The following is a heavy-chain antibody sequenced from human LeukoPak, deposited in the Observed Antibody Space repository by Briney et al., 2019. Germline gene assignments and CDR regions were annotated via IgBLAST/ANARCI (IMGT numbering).Heavy chain of an antibody. CDR2: IYYTGST. J-gene: IGHJ5*02. Sequence: SETLSLTCTVSGGSISDYYWSWIRRPPGKGLEWIGYIYYTGSTNYNSSLKSRVTISRDTSRNQFSLKLSSVTAADTAVYYCARLNSGADNWFDPWGQGTPVTVSS. D-gene: IGHD1-26*01. CDR1: GGSISDYY. V-gene: IGHV4-59*01. CDR3: ARLNSGADNWFDP.